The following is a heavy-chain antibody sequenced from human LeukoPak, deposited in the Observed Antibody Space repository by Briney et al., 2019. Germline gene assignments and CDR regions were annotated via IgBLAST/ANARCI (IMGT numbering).Heavy chain of an antibody. V-gene: IGHV4-59*08. D-gene: IGHD1-14*01. CDR3: ARRATVGPEITESNWLDP. CDR2: MHYTGNT. Sequence: SETLSLTCTVSGGSISSYSWNWIRQPPGKGLEWIGYMHYTGNTNCNPSLKSRVTISLDTSNNLFSLRLRSVTAADTAVYYCARRATVGPEITESNWLDPWGQGTLVTVSS. J-gene: IGHJ5*02. CDR1: GGSISSYS.